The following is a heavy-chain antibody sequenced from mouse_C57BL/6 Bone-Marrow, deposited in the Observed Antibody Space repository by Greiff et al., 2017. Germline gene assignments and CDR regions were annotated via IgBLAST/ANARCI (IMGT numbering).Heavy chain of an antibody. D-gene: IGHD2-1*01. CDR1: GYTFTNYW. Sequence: VQLQESGAELVRPGTSVKMSCKASGYTFTNYWIGWAKQRPGHGLEWIGDIYPGGGYTNYNEKFKGKATLTADKSSSTAYMQFSSLTSEDSAIYYCARHGNYSAWFAYWGQGTLVTVSA. CDR3: ARHGNYSAWFAY. V-gene: IGHV1-63*01. CDR2: IYPGGGYT. J-gene: IGHJ3*01.